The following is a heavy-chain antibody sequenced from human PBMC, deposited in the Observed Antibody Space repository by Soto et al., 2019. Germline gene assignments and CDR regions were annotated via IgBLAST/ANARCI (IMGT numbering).Heavy chain of an antibody. Sequence: GGSLRLSCAASGFTFSSYAMHWVRQAPGKGLEWVAVISYDGSNKYYADSVKGRFTISRDNSKNTLYLQMNSLRAEDTAVYYCAAVTLDYRGQGTLVTVSS. D-gene: IGHD4-4*01. V-gene: IGHV3-30-3*01. CDR3: AAVTLDY. CDR1: GFTFSSYA. J-gene: IGHJ4*02. CDR2: ISYDGSNK.